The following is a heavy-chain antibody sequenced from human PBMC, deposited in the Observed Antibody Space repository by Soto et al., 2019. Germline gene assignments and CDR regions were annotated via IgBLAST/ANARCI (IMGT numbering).Heavy chain of an antibody. CDR3: ARRTNRNAFDI. CDR1: GGSISSYY. J-gene: IGHJ3*02. V-gene: IGHV4-59*08. Sequence: SETLSLTCTVSGGSISSYYWSWIRQPPGKGLEWIGYIYYSGSTNYNPSLKSRVTISVDTSKNQFSLKLSSVTAADTAVYYCARRTNRNAFDIWGQGTTVTVSS. CDR2: IYYSGST.